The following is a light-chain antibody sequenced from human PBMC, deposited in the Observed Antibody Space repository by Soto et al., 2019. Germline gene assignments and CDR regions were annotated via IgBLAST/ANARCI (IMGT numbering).Light chain of an antibody. CDR2: GAS. CDR1: QSISTY. J-gene: IGKJ1*01. V-gene: IGKV1-39*01. Sequence: DIRLSQTPSSLSASVGDRVTISCRASQSISTYLMWYQQRPGKPPNLLIYGASNLQNGVPSRFSASGSETQFTLTISGLQPEDSATYYCQQSSFTPRSFGQGTKVEI. CDR3: QQSSFTPRS.